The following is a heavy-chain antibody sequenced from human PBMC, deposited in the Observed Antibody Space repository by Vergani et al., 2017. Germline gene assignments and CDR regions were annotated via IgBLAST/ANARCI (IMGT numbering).Heavy chain of an antibody. Sequence: QVQLQESGPGLVKPSETLSLTCTVSGGSISSYYWSWIRQPPGKGLEWIGYIYYSGSTNYNPSLKSRVTISVDTSKNQFSLKLSSVTAAVTAVYYCARGTQYPHACYFDYWGQGTLVTVSS. CDR2: IYYSGST. CDR3: ARGTQYPHACYFDY. D-gene: IGHD1-7*01. V-gene: IGHV4-59*01. CDR1: GGSISSYY. J-gene: IGHJ4*02.